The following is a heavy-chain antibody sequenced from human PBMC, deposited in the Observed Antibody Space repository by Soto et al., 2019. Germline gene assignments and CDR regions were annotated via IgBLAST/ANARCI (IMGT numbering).Heavy chain of an antibody. D-gene: IGHD6-13*01. CDR1: GYTFTRYG. V-gene: IGHV1-18*01. CDR2: ISAYNGNT. Sequence: GASMKVSCKASGYTFTRYGMSWVRRAPGQGLEWMGWISAYNGNTNYAQKLQGRVTMTTDTSTSTAYMELRSLRSDDTAVYYCARAPGYSSSWPYWGQGTLVTVSS. J-gene: IGHJ4*02. CDR3: ARAPGYSSSWPY.